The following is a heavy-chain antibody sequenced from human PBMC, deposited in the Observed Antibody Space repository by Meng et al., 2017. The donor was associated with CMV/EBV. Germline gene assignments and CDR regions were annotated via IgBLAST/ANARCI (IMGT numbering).Heavy chain of an antibody. CDR3: ASSLTYPDY. CDR2: INHSGST. CDR1: CGSFRCSS. D-gene: IGHD2-15*01. Sequence: LLPRCTCLLQPSDTLSCTCAVYCGSFRCSSWSWIRQPPGKGLEWIGEINHSGSTNYNPSLKSRVTISVDTSKNQFSLKLSSVTAADTAVYYCASSLTYPDYWGQGTLVTVSS. V-gene: IGHV4-34*01. J-gene: IGHJ4*02.